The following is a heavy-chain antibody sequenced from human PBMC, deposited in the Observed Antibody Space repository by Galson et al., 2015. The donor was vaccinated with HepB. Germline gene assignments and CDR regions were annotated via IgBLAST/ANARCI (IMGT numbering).Heavy chain of an antibody. J-gene: IGHJ4*02. CDR3: ATSVDTTSWYTGHFHY. CDR1: GFPFSTYG. Sequence: SLRLSCAASGFPFSTYGVFWVRQAPGKRLEWVRQAPGKGLEWVSLIWYGGSNKYYEHSVKGRFTISRDTSENTVSLQLHSLRAEDTAVYYCATSVDTTSWYTGHFHYWGRGTLVSVSA. CDR2: IWYGGSNK. V-gene: IGHV3-33*07. D-gene: IGHD2-2*02.